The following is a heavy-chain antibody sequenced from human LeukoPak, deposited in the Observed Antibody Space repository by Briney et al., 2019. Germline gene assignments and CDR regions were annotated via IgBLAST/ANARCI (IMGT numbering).Heavy chain of an antibody. J-gene: IGHJ4*02. CDR3: ARYRYSGSYPLDY. Sequence: GGSLSLSCAASGFTVSSNYVSWVRQAPGKGLEWVSVIYSGGSTYYADSVKGRFTISRDNSKNTLYLQMNSLRAEDTAVYYCARYRYSGSYPLDYWGQGTLVTVSS. V-gene: IGHV3-53*01. CDR2: IYSGGST. D-gene: IGHD1-26*01. CDR1: GFTVSSNY.